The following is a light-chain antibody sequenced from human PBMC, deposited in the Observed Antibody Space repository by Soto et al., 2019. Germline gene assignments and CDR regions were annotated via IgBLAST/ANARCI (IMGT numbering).Light chain of an antibody. J-gene: IGLJ2*01. CDR2: GNK. V-gene: IGLV1-40*01. Sequence: QSVLTQPPSVSGAPGQRVTISCTGSTSNIGAGYDVHWYQQLPGTAPKLLMYGNKNRPSGVPDRFSGSKSGTSASLAITGLQAEDEADYYCQSYDSSLSGSVFGGGTKVTVL. CDR1: TSNIGAGYD. CDR3: QSYDSSLSGSV.